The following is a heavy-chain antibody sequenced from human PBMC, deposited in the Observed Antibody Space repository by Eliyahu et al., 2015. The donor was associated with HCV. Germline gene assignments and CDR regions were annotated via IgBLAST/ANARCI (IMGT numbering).Heavy chain of an antibody. CDR3: ARDPLLPGGDGHHYDY. J-gene: IGHJ4*02. V-gene: IGHV3-33*01. CDR1: GFTFSXCG. D-gene: IGHD5-24*01. Sequence: QVQLVESGGGVVQPGRSLRLXCAAXGFTFSXCGMHWVRQAPGKGLEWVAVIWYDGSNKYYADSVKGQFTISRDNSKNTLYLQMNSLRAEDTAVYYCARDPLLPGGDGHHYDYWGQGTLVTVSS. CDR2: IWYDGSNK.